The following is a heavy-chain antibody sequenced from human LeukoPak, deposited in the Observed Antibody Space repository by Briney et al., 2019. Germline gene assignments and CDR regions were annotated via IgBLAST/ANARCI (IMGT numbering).Heavy chain of an antibody. CDR2: IYYSGTT. Sequence: SETLSLTCTVSGGSISSYFWSWIRQPPGKGLEWIGYIYYSGTTNYNPSLKSRVTISVDTSKNQFSLNLTSVTAADTAVYYCARDLPGTSFFDYWGQGALVTVSS. D-gene: IGHD2-2*01. J-gene: IGHJ4*02. V-gene: IGHV4-59*01. CDR1: GGSISSYF. CDR3: ARDLPGTSFFDY.